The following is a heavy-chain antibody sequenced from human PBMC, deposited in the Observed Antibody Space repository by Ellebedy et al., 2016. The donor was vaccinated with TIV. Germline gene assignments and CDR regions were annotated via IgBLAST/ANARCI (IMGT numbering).Heavy chain of an antibody. J-gene: IGHJ4*02. V-gene: IGHV3-7*01. CDR2: IKQDESEI. CDR1: GFSSGPYW. Sequence: GESLKISXAASGFSSGPYWMSWVRQAPGKGLEWVATIKQDESEIYYVDSVKGRFTISRDNAKNSLYLQMNSLRDEDTAVYYCARDWDHWGQGTLVTVSS. CDR3: ARDWDH.